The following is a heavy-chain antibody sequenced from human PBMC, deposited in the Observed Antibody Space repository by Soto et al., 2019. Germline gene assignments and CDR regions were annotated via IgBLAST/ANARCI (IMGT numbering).Heavy chain of an antibody. J-gene: IGHJ6*02. Sequence: PSETLSLTCTVSGGSISSGGYYWSWIRQHPGKGLEWIGYIYYSGTTDYNPSLKSRVTISADTSKNQLSLKLSSVTAADTAVYYCARAGRGYCSGGSCYSGLHGMDVWGQGTTVTVSS. CDR3: ARAGRGYCSGGSCYSGLHGMDV. D-gene: IGHD2-15*01. CDR2: IYYSGTT. CDR1: GGSISSGGYY. V-gene: IGHV4-31*03.